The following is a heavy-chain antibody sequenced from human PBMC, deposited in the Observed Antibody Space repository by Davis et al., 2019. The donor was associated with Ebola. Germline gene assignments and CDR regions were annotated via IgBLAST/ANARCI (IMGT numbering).Heavy chain of an antibody. CDR1: GGSFSGYY. CDR3: ARMAESFYRGPDYYYYGMDV. V-gene: IGHV4-34*01. CDR2: INHSGST. Sequence: MPSETLSLTCAVYGGSFSGYYWSWIRQPPGKGLEWIGEINHSGSTNYNPSLKSRVTILVDTSKNQFSLKLSSVTAADTAVYYCARMAESFYRGPDYYYYGMDVWGQGTTVTVSS. J-gene: IGHJ6*02. D-gene: IGHD2/OR15-2a*01.